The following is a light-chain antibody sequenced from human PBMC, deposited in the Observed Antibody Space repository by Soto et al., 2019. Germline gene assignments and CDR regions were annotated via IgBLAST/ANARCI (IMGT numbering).Light chain of an antibody. J-gene: IGKJ1*01. CDR1: QSISGW. V-gene: IGKV1-5*03. CDR3: QQDHSFPWT. Sequence: DIQMTQSPSTLSASVGDRVTITCRASQSISGWLAWFQQKPGKAPRLLIFTASSLDSGVPSRFSGSGSGTEFTLTISSLQPDDFATYYCQQDHSFPWTFGQGTKVEIK. CDR2: TAS.